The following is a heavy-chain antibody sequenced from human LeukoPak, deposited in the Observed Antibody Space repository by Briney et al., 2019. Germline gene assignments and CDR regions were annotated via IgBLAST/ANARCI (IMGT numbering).Heavy chain of an antibody. CDR1: GFTFDDYA. CDR3: AKCGGPGDYYFDY. CDR2: ISWNSDSI. V-gene: IGHV3-9*01. D-gene: IGHD2-21*01. J-gene: IGHJ4*02. Sequence: PGRSLRLSCAASGFTFDDYAMHWVRQAPGKGLEWVSGISWNSDSIGYADSVKGRFTISRDNAKNSLYLQMNSLRPEDTALYYCAKCGGPGDYYFDYWGQGTLVTVSS.